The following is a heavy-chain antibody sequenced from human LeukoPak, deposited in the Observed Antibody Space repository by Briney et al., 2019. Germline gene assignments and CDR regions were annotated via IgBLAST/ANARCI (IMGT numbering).Heavy chain of an antibody. J-gene: IGHJ4*02. V-gene: IGHV3-30*04. CDR2: VSFDGSNK. D-gene: IGHD2-15*01. CDR1: GFIFSGNA. Sequence: GGSLRLYCAASGFIFSGNAMHWVRQAPGKGLEWVAVVSFDGSNKFYADSVKGRFTISRDNSKNTLYLQMDSLRAEDTAVFYCARGERYCTASNCFFSFDYWGQGTLVTASS. CDR3: ARGERYCTASNCFFSFDY.